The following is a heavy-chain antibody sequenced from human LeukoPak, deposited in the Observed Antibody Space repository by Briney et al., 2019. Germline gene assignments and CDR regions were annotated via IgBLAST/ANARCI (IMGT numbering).Heavy chain of an antibody. V-gene: IGHV1-24*01. D-gene: IGHD5-12*01. Sequence: ASVTVSCKVSGYTLTELSMHWVRQAPGKGLEWMGGFDPEDGETIYAQKFQGRATMTEDTSTDTAYMELSSLRSEDTAVYYCATGRYSGYDFFLGRSQGYGMDVWGQGTTVTVSS. J-gene: IGHJ6*02. CDR3: ATGRYSGYDFFLGRSQGYGMDV. CDR2: FDPEDGET. CDR1: GYTLTELS.